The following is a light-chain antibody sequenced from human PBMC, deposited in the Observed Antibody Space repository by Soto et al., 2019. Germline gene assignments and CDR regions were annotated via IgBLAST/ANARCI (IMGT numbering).Light chain of an antibody. CDR3: QQTYSTPT. V-gene: IGKV1-39*01. Sequence: DIQLTQSPSSLSASVGDRVTLTCRASQSISSYLNWYQQKPGKAPKLLIYAASSLQSGVPSRFRGSASGTYFTLTVSRLQPEDFATYYCQQTYSTPTFGHGTKVDIK. CDR1: QSISSY. J-gene: IGKJ3*01. CDR2: AAS.